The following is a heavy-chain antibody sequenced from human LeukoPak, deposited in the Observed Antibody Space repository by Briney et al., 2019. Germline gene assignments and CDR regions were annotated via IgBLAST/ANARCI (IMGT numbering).Heavy chain of an antibody. D-gene: IGHD6-19*01. CDR3: ARDYSSGWPEDY. V-gene: IGHV1-8*01. J-gene: IGHJ4*02. CDR1: GYTFTSYD. Sequence: ASVKVSCKASGYTFTSYDINWVRQAPGQGLEWMGWMNPNSGNTGYAQKFQGRVTMTRNTSISTAYMELSSLRSEDTAVYYCARDYSSGWPEDYWGQGTLVTVSS. CDR2: MNPNSGNT.